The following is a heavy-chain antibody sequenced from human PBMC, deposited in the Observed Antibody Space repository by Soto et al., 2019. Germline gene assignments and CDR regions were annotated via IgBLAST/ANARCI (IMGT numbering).Heavy chain of an antibody. V-gene: IGHV3-23*01. J-gene: IGHJ4*02. CDR3: ARRELGHYSDYLVDY. D-gene: IGHD4-17*01. Sequence: EVQLLESGGGLVQPGGSLRLSCAASGFTFSSYAMSWVRQAPGKGLEWVSAISGSGGSTYSTDSVKGRFTISRDNSTHTLYLQMNSLRAEDAAEYYCARRELGHYSDYLVDYWGQGTLATVSS. CDR2: ISGSGGST. CDR1: GFTFSSYA.